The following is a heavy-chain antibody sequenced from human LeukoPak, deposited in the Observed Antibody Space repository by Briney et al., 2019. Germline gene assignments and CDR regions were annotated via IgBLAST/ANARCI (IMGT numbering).Heavy chain of an antibody. V-gene: IGHV3-23*01. CDR2: ISGNGDIT. CDR1: GFTFSSYA. CDR3: AKDLRGTLSPRGPFEY. J-gene: IGHJ4*02. Sequence: PGGSLRLSCAASGFTFSSYAMSWVRQAPEKGLEWVSAISGNGDITYYADTVKGRFSGSRDNSKNTLYLQPNSLRAEDTAVYYCAKDLRGTLSPRGPFEYWGQGTLVTVSS. D-gene: IGHD1-1*01.